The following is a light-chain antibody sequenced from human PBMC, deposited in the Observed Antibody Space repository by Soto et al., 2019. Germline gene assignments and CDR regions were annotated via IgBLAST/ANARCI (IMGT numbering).Light chain of an antibody. CDR3: QQYGSSPFT. J-gene: IGKJ4*01. CDR2: GAS. CDR1: QSVSSSY. V-gene: IGKV3-20*01. Sequence: EIVLTQSPGTLSLSPGEGATLSCRASQSVSSSYLAWYQQKPGQAPRLLIYGASSRATGIPDRFSGSGSGTDFTLTISRLEPEDFAVYYCQQYGSSPFTFVGGTKVDIK.